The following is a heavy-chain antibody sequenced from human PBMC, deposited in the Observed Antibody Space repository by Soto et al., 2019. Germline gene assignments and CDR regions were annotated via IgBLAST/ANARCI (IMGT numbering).Heavy chain of an antibody. Sequence: XSVKVSCTASGYSLTSYDINWVRQATGQGLEWMGWMNPNSGNTGYAQKFQGRVTMTRNTSISTAYMELSSLRSEDTAVYYCARGLATIYYYYYGMDVSGQGTTVTVSS. J-gene: IGHJ6*02. CDR2: MNPNSGNT. CDR1: GYSLTSYD. CDR3: ARGLATIYYYYYGMDV. D-gene: IGHD5-12*01. V-gene: IGHV1-8*01.